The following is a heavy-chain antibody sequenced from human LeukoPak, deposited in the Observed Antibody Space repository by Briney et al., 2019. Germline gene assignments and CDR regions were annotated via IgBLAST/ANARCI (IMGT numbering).Heavy chain of an antibody. CDR1: GGSISSYY. CDR3: ASQGPYSSSSFDY. D-gene: IGHD6-6*01. Sequence: SETLSLTCTVSGGSISSYYWSWIRQPPGKGLEWIGYIYTSGSTNYNPSLKSRVTISVDTSKNQFSLELSSVTAADTAVYYCASQGPYSSSSFDYWGQGTLVTVSS. J-gene: IGHJ4*02. CDR2: IYTSGST. V-gene: IGHV4-4*09.